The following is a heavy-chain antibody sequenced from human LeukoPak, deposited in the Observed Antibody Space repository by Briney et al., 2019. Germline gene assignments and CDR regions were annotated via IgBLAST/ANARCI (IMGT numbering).Heavy chain of an antibody. Sequence: GGSLRLSCAASGFTFSSYSTNWVRQAPGKGLEWVSSISSSSSYIYYADSVKGRFTISRDNAKNSLYLQMNSLRAEDTAVYYCARPQDIVVVVAATSIDYWGQGTLVTVSS. J-gene: IGHJ4*02. D-gene: IGHD2-15*01. V-gene: IGHV3-21*01. CDR1: GFTFSSYS. CDR2: ISSSSSYI. CDR3: ARPQDIVVVVAATSIDY.